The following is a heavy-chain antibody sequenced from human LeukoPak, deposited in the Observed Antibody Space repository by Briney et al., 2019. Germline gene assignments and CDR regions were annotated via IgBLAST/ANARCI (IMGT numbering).Heavy chain of an antibody. CDR3: AKGYDILTGYQSWFDP. CDR1: GFTFSSYA. D-gene: IGHD3-9*01. Sequence: GGSLRLSCAASGFTFSSYAMRWVRQAPGKGLEWVSAISGSGGSTYYADSVKGRFTISRDNSKNTLYLQMNSLRAEDTAVYYCAKGYDILTGYQSWFDPWGQGTLVTVSS. CDR2: ISGSGGST. J-gene: IGHJ5*02. V-gene: IGHV3-23*01.